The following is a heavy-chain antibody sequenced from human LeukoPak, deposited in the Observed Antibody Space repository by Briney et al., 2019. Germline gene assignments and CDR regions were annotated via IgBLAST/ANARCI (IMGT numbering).Heavy chain of an antibody. CDR1: GYTFIDFY. CDR3: ARDQRGYYGLDV. CDR2: INPNTGDT. J-gene: IGHJ6*02. V-gene: IGHV1-2*02. Sequence: ASVKVSCKASGYTFIDFYMHWVRQAPGQGLDWVGWINPNTGDTKYGQKFQGRVTMTRDTSITTAYMEMNRLTSDDTAVYYCARDQRGYYGLDVWGQGTTVIVSS.